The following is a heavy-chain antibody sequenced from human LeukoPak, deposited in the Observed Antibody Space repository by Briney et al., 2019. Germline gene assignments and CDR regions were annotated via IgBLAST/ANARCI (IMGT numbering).Heavy chain of an antibody. CDR2: ISSSGSTI. Sequence: GGSLRLSCAASGFTFSSYEMNWVRQAPGKGLEWVSYISSSGSTIYYADSVKGRFTISRDNAKNSLYLQMNSLRAEDTAVYYCARELGYCSSTSCYAPGYYGTDVWGQGTTVTVSS. J-gene: IGHJ6*02. CDR1: GFTFSSYE. CDR3: ARELGYCSSTSCYAPGYYGTDV. V-gene: IGHV3-48*03. D-gene: IGHD2-2*01.